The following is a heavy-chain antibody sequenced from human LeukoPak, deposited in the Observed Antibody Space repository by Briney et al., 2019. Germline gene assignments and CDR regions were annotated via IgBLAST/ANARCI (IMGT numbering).Heavy chain of an antibody. CDR2: INPSSGGT. CDR3: AREMHDTSGYPMLSDY. Sequence: ASVKVSCKASGYTFTSYHIHWVRQAPGQGLEWMGIINPSSGGTSYAQKFQGKLTMTGDTSTSTVYMELSSLRSEDTAVYYCAREMHDTSGYPMLSDYWGQGSLVTVSS. V-gene: IGHV1-46*01. D-gene: IGHD3-22*01. J-gene: IGHJ4*02. CDR1: GYTFTSYH.